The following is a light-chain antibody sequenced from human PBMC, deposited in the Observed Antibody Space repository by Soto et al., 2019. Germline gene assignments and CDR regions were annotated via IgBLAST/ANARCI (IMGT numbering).Light chain of an antibody. J-gene: IGLJ3*02. Sequence: QSVLTQPASVSGSPGQSITISCTETSSDVGGYNYVSWYQQHPGKAPKLMIYEVNNRPSGVPERFSGSKSGTSASLAITGLQAEDEADYYCQAYDYSLTAFVFGGGTKLTVL. CDR3: QAYDYSLTAFV. CDR2: EVN. V-gene: IGLV2-14*01. CDR1: SSDVGGYNY.